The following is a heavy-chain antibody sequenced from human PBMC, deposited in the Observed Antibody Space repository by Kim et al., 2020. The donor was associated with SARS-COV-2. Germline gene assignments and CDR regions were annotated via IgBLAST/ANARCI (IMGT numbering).Heavy chain of an antibody. J-gene: IGHJ2*01. CDR3: ARVFPETYDFWSGASWYFDL. CDR2: IYYSGST. CDR1: GGSISSYY. V-gene: IGHV4-59*01. Sequence: SETLSLTCTVSGGSISSYYWSWIRQPPGKGLEWIGYIYYSGSTNYNPSLKSRVTISVDTSKNQFSLKLSSVTAADTAVYYCARVFPETYDFWSGASWYFDLWGRGTLVTVSS. D-gene: IGHD3-3*01.